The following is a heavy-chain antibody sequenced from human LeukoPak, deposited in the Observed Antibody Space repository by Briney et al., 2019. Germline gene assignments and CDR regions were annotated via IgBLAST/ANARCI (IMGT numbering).Heavy chain of an antibody. V-gene: IGHV4-39*07. D-gene: IGHD5-24*01. CDR3: ARRRNGYHKYAFDI. CDR1: GGSISSSSFY. J-gene: IGHJ3*02. Sequence: SETLSLTCTVSGGSISSSSFYWGWIRQPPGKGLEWIGSFYYTGSTYYNPSLKSRVTISVDTSKNQFSLKLSSVTAADTAVYYCARRRNGYHKYAFDIWGQGTMVTVSS. CDR2: FYYTGST.